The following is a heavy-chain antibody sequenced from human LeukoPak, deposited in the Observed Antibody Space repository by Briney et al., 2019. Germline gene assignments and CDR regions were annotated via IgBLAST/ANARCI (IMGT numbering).Heavy chain of an antibody. J-gene: IGHJ4*02. Sequence: PSETLSLTCTVSGGSISIANYFWGWIRQPPGKGLEWIGSTYYDESTYYNPSLKSRVTISRDTSKDQFSLRLSSVTAADTAVYYCARRSSGRPVDYWGQGTLVTVSS. V-gene: IGHV4-39*07. CDR3: ARRSSGRPVDY. D-gene: IGHD3-3*01. CDR2: TYYDEST. CDR1: GGSISIANYF.